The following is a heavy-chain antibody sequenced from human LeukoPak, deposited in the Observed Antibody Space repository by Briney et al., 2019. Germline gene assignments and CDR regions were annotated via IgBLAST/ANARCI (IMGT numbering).Heavy chain of an antibody. D-gene: IGHD3-22*01. CDR3: ARAPYYYDSSGYYLRWFDP. Sequence: SETLSLTCAVYGGSFSGYYWSWIRQPPGKGLEWFGEINHSGSTNYNPSLKSRVTISVDTSKNQFSLKLSSVTAADTAVYYCARAPYYYDSSGYYLRWFDPWGQGTLVTVSS. J-gene: IGHJ5*02. CDR1: GGSFSGYY. CDR2: INHSGST. V-gene: IGHV4-34*01.